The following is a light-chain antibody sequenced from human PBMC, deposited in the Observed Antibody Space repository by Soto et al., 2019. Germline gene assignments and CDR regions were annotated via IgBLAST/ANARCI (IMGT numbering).Light chain of an antibody. V-gene: IGLV1-44*01. CDR1: GSNIGSNT. Sequence: QSVLTQPPSASGTPGQRVTISCSGSGSNIGSNTVNWYQQLPGTAPKLLIYSNNQRPSGVPDRFSGSKSGTSASLAISGLQSEDEADYYCAAWDDSLNGHVFGTGTKLTVL. CDR3: AAWDDSLNGHV. CDR2: SNN. J-gene: IGLJ1*01.